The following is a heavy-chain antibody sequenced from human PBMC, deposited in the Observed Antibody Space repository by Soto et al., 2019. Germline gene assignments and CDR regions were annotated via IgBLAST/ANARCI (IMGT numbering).Heavy chain of an antibody. Sequence: EVQLVESGGGLVEPGGSLRLSCAASGFTFRSNDMHWVRQAPGKGLEWVSGIGTAGDTYYPDSVRGRFTISRENAKNSLYLQMKSLRAGDTAVYYCARGWLRRGYFDYWGQGTPVTVSS. CDR3: ARGWLRRGYFDY. J-gene: IGHJ4*02. D-gene: IGHD5-12*01. CDR2: IGTAGDT. V-gene: IGHV3-13*04. CDR1: GFTFRSND.